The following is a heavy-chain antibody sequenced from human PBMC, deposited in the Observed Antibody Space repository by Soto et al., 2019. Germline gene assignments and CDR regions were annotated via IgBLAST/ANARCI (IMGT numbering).Heavy chain of an antibody. CDR2: INGYNGNT. Sequence: ASVKVSCKASGYTFTSYGISWVRQAPGQGLEWMGWINGYNGNTNYAQKLQGRVTMTTDTSASTAYMELSSLRSEDTAVYYCARGRYCSGGTCYGMDVWGQGTTVTVSS. V-gene: IGHV1-18*01. J-gene: IGHJ6*02. D-gene: IGHD2-15*01. CDR1: GYTFTSYG. CDR3: ARGRYCSGGTCYGMDV.